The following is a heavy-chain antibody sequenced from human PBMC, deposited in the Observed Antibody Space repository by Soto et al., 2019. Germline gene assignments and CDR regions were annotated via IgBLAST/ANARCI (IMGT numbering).Heavy chain of an antibody. V-gene: IGHV4-4*02. CDR1: GGSISTYNW. J-gene: IGHJ2*01. Sequence: QVQLQESGPGLVKPSGTLSLTCAVSGGSISTYNWWSWVRQSPGRGLVWIGEIYHSGTTNYNPSLKSRLSISVDKSKNQFSLNLSSVTAADTAVYFCASECTSCFNGQWHFDLWGRGTLVTVSS. D-gene: IGHD2-8*01. CDR2: IYHSGTT. CDR3: ASECTSCFNGQWHFDL.